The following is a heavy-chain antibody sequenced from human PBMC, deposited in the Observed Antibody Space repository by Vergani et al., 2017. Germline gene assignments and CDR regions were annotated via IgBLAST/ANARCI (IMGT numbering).Heavy chain of an antibody. D-gene: IGHD5-12*01. J-gene: IGHJ4*02. CDR2: IIPIFGTA. CDR3: ARDLGGTYGGYALDYFDY. V-gene: IGHV1-69*01. CDR1: GGTFSSYA. Sequence: QVQLVQSGAEVKKPGSSVKVSCKASGGTFSSYAISWVRQAPGQGLEWMGGIIPIFGTANYAQKFQGRVTLTSDESTSTAYMALSSLRSEDTAVYYCARDLGGTYGGYALDYFDYWGQGTLVTVSS.